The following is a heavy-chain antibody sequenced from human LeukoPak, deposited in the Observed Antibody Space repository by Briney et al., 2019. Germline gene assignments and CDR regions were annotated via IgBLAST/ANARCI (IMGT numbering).Heavy chain of an antibody. CDR2: INSDGTSI. D-gene: IGHD4-23*01. CDR1: GFTFSDYW. V-gene: IGHV3-74*01. CDR3: ARDRWNFDY. J-gene: IGHJ4*02. Sequence: GGSLRLSCAASGFTFSDYWMHWVRQAPGKRLVWVSRINSDGTSISYADSVKGRFTISRDNAKNTLYLQVNSLRAEDSAVYYCARDRWNFDYWGQGTLVTVSS.